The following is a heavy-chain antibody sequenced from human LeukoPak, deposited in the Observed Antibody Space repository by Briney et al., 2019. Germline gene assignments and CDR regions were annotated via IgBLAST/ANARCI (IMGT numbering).Heavy chain of an antibody. CDR1: GGSISSSSYY. CDR3: ARLIGDYVWGSYRYDY. J-gene: IGHJ4*02. V-gene: IGHV4-39*01. CDR2: IYYSGST. Sequence: PSETLSLTCTVSGGSISSSSYYWGWIRQPPGKGLEWIGSIYYSGSTYYNPSLKSRVTISVDTSKNQFSLKLSSVTAADTAVYYCARLIGDYVWGSYRYDYWGQGTLVTVSS. D-gene: IGHD3-16*02.